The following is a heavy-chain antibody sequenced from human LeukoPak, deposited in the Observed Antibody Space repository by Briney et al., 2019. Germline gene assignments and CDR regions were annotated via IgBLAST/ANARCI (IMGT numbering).Heavy chain of an antibody. CDR3: TRATAGGWFDP. D-gene: IGHD2-21*02. CDR1: GFSFSSYW. J-gene: IGHJ5*02. Sequence: GGSLRLSCEASGFSFSSYWMSWVRQAPGKGLEWVASIKEDGGEIYYVDSVKGRFTISRDNAKNTLYLQMNSLRAEDTAVYYCTRATAGGWFDPWGQGTLVTVSS. CDR2: IKEDGGEI. V-gene: IGHV3-7*02.